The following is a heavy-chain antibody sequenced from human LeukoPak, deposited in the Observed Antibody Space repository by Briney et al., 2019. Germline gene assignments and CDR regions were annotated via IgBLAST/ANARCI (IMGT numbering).Heavy chain of an antibody. CDR2: IYYSGST. Sequence: SETLSLTCTVSGGSISSYYWSWIRQPPGKGLEWIGYIYYSGSTNYNPPLKSRVTISVDTSKNQFSLKLSSVTAADTAVYYCARELIHDSSGYYQFFDYWGQGTLVTVSS. J-gene: IGHJ4*02. D-gene: IGHD3-22*01. CDR3: ARELIHDSSGYYQFFDY. V-gene: IGHV4-59*01. CDR1: GGSISSYY.